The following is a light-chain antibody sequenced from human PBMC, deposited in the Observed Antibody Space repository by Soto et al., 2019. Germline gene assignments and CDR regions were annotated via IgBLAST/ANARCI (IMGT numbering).Light chain of an antibody. CDR3: QQYGSSPLWT. Sequence: EKLMSQSPATLSVSPGERVTLSCRASQNIHNHMSWFLQKPGQTPRLLIYDAIIRAADVPARFSGSWSGTEFTLTINSLQSEDFAVYYCQQYGSSPLWTFGQGTKVEIK. V-gene: IGKV3-15*01. CDR1: QNIHNH. CDR2: DAI. J-gene: IGKJ1*01.